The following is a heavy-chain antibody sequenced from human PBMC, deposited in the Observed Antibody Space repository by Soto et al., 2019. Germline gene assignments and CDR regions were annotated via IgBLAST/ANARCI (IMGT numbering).Heavy chain of an antibody. CDR1: GYTFTNYG. J-gene: IGHJ1*01. Sequence: QVQLVQSGAEVKKPGASVKVSCKASGYTFTNYGISWVRQAPGQGLEWMGWIGAYNGNTNYAQNLQGRVTMTTDTSTITAYRELRNLRSDDTAVYYCAGAGIAAAGTRYFQHWGQGTLVTVSS. V-gene: IGHV1-18*01. D-gene: IGHD6-13*01. CDR3: AGAGIAAAGTRYFQH. CDR2: IGAYNGNT.